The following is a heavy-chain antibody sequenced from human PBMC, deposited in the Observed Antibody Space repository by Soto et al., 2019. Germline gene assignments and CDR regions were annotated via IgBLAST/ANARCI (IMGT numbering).Heavy chain of an antibody. CDR1: GGSISTYY. CDR2: IYYSGST. D-gene: IGHD3-9*01. V-gene: IGHV4-59*01. Sequence: PSETLSLTCTVSGGSISTYYWSWIRQPPGMGLEWIGYIYYSGSTNYNPSLKSRVTISVDTSKNQFSLKLSSVTAADTAVYYCARDGASYYDILTGYSYGMDVWGQGTTVTVSS. CDR3: ARDGASYYDILTGYSYGMDV. J-gene: IGHJ6*02.